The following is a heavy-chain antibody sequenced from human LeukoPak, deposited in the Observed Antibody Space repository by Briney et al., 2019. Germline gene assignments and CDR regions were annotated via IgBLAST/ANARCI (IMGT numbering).Heavy chain of an antibody. V-gene: IGHV3-7*01. CDR3: ARDRNMYYYDSSGQSNWFDP. D-gene: IGHD3-22*01. J-gene: IGHJ5*02. CDR1: GFTFSNYW. Sequence: GGSLRLSCAASGFTFSNYWMSWVRQAPGKGLEWVAHINQDGSEKYYVDSVKGRFTISRDNSKNTLYLQMNSLRAEDTAVYYCARDRNMYYYDSSGQSNWFDPWGQGTLVTVSS. CDR2: INQDGSEK.